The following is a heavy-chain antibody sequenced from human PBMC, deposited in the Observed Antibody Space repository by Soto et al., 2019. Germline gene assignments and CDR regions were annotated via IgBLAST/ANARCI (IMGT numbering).Heavy chain of an antibody. CDR3: TTGTTVAKYYFDF. J-gene: IGHJ4*02. Sequence: GGSLRLSCAASGFTFKNAWMSWVRQAPGKGLEWVGRIKSWSDGGTTDYGAPVKGRFSISRDDAKNTLSLQMNSLRTEDTAVYYCTTGTTVAKYYFDFWGQGTLVTVS. V-gene: IGHV3-15*01. CDR1: GFTFKNAW. CDR2: IKSWSDGGTT. D-gene: IGHD1-1*01.